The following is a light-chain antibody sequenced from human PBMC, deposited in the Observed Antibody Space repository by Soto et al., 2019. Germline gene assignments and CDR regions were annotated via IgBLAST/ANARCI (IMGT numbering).Light chain of an antibody. CDR3: AAWDDTLKV. CDR1: SSNIGSNY. V-gene: IGLV1-47*01. J-gene: IGLJ1*01. Sequence: QSVLTQPPSASGTPGQRVTISCSGSSSNIGSNYVYWYQQLPGTAPKLLIYRNNQRPSGVPDRFSGSKSGTSASLAISGLRSEDEADYYCAAWDDTLKVFGTRTKVTVL. CDR2: RNN.